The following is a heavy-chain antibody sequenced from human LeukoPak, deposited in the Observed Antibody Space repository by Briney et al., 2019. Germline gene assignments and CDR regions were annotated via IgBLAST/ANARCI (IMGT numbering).Heavy chain of an antibody. V-gene: IGHV1-46*01. Sequence: ASVKVSCKASGYTFTSYYMHWVRQAPGQGLEWMGIINPSGGSTSYAQKFQGRVTMTRDTSTSTVYMELSSLRSEDTAVYYCARDSGIVVGVSHFDYWGQGTLVTVSS. CDR3: ARDSGIVVGVSHFDY. CDR1: GYTFTSYY. CDR2: INPSGGST. J-gene: IGHJ4*02. D-gene: IGHD2-15*01.